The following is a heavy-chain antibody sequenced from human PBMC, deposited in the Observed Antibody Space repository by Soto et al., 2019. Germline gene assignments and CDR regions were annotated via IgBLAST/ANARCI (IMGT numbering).Heavy chain of an antibody. V-gene: IGHV1-18*01. CDR2: ISAYNGNT. J-gene: IGHJ4*02. D-gene: IGHD5-12*01. CDR3: ATLPGATTVDNRGYDLVLDY. Sequence: ASVKVSCKASGYTFTSYGISWVRQAPGQGLEWMGWISAYNGNTNYAQKLQGRATMTTDTSTSTAYMEMRSLRSDDTAVYYCATLPGATTVDNRGYDLVLDYWGQGSLVTVSS. CDR1: GYTFTSYG.